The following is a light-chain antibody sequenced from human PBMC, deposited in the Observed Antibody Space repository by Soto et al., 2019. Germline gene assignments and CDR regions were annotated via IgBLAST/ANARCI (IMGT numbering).Light chain of an antibody. CDR3: QSYDSSLSGHYV. J-gene: IGLJ1*01. CDR1: SSNIGAGYE. Sequence: QSVLTQPPSVSWAPGQRVTISCTGSSSNIGAGYEVHWYQQLPGTAPKLLIYGNSNRPSGVPDRFSGSKSGTSASLAITGLQAEDEADYYCQSYDSSLSGHYVFGTGTKVTVL. CDR2: GNS. V-gene: IGLV1-40*01.